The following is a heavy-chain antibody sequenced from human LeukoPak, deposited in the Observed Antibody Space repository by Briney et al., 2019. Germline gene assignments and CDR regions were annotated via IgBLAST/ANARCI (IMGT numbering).Heavy chain of an antibody. V-gene: IGHV3-7*01. D-gene: IGHD2-15*01. CDR2: IKQDGSEK. Sequence: GGSLRLSCAASGFTFSSYWMSWVRQAPGKGLEWVANIKQDGSEKYYVDSVKSRFTISRDNAKNSLYLQMNSLRAEDTAVYYCARVQRGDIVVGRVYYYYYMDVWGKGTTVTVSS. CDR3: ARVQRGDIVVGRVYYYYYMDV. J-gene: IGHJ6*03. CDR1: GFTFSSYW.